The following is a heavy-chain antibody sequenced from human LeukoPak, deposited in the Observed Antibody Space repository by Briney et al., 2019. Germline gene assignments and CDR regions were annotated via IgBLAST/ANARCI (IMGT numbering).Heavy chain of an antibody. J-gene: IGHJ4*02. V-gene: IGHV3-74*01. CDR2: ISSDGTYT. Sequence: GGSLRLSCAASGFTFSSHLMHWVRQAPGKGLVWVSRISSDGTYTNYADSVEGRFTISRDNAKNSVYLQMNSLRAEDSAVYYCARDFNWAFGFWGQGILVTVSS. CDR1: GFTFSSHL. CDR3: ARDFNWAFGF. D-gene: IGHD1-1*01.